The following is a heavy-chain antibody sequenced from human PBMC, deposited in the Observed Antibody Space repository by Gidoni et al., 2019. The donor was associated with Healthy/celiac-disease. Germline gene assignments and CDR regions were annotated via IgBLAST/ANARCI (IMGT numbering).Heavy chain of an antibody. J-gene: IGHJ2*01. V-gene: IGHV1-2*04. D-gene: IGHD3-22*01. CDR1: GYTFTGYY. CDR3: ARGVSDSSGYYYGHYWYFDL. CDR2: INPNSGGT. Sequence: QVQLVQSGAEVKKPGASVKVSCKASGYTFTGYYMHWVRQAPGQGLEWMGWINPNSGGTNYAQKFQGWVTMTRDTSISTAYMELSRLRSDDTAVYYCARGVSDSSGYYYGHYWYFDLWGRGTLVTVSS.